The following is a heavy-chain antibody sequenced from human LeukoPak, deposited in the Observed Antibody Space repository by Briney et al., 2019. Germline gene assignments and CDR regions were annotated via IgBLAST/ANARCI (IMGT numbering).Heavy chain of an antibody. CDR3: ARVAYGSGSYKNYWYFDL. Sequence: GGSLRLSCAASGFTFSSYGMSWVRQAPGKGLEWVSVISGSGGSTFYADSVKGRFTISRDNSKNTLYLQMNSLRAEDRAVYYCARVAYGSGSYKNYWYFDLWGRGTLVTVSS. D-gene: IGHD3-10*01. V-gene: IGHV3-23*01. J-gene: IGHJ2*01. CDR1: GFTFSSYG. CDR2: ISGSGGST.